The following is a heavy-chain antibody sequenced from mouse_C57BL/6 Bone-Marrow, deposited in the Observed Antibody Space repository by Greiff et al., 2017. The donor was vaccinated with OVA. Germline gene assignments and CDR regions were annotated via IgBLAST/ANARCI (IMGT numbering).Heavy chain of an antibody. CDR2: IYPGDGDT. J-gene: IGHJ4*01. Sequence: QVQLQQSGPELVKPGASVKISCKASGYAFSSSWMNWVKQRPGKGLEWIGRIYPGDGDTNYNGKFKGKATLTADKSSSTAYMQLSSLTSEDSAVYFCARYGLWSNYPLAMDYWGQGTSVTVSS. V-gene: IGHV1-82*01. D-gene: IGHD2-5*01. CDR3: ARYGLWSNYPLAMDY. CDR1: GYAFSSSW.